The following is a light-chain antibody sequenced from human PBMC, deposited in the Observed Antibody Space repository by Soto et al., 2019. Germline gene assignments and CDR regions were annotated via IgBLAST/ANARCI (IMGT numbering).Light chain of an antibody. CDR3: SSYTNTSTLV. CDR2: EVS. Sequence: QSALTQPASVSGSPGQSITISCAGTSSDLGAYKYVSWYQQHPDKAPKLILYEVSRRPSGVSNRFSGSKSGNTASLTISGLLADDEADYSCSSYTNTSTLVFGTGTKVTVL. J-gene: IGLJ1*01. V-gene: IGLV2-14*03. CDR1: SSDLGAYKY.